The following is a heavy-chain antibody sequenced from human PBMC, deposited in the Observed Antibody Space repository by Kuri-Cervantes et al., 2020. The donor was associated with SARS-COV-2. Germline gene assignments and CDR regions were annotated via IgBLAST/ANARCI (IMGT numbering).Heavy chain of an antibody. D-gene: IGHD2-2*01. V-gene: IGHV3-48*01. J-gene: IGHJ5*02. Sequence: GESLKIFCAASGFTFSSYSMNWVRQAPGKGLEWVSYISSSSSTIYYADSVKGRFTISRDNAKNSLYLQMNSLRAEDTAVYYCARVIPAAILLTGSGSNWFDPWGQGTLVTDSS. CDR1: GFTFSSYS. CDR2: ISSSSSTI. CDR3: ARVIPAAILLTGSGSNWFDP.